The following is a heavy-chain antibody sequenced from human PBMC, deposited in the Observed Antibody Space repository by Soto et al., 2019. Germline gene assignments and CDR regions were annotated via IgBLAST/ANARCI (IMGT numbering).Heavy chain of an antibody. Sequence: EVQLVESGGGLVQPGGSLRLSCAASGFTVNSDYMTWVRQAPGKGLEWVSVIYSGGSTYYTDSVKGRFTISRDNSKNTLSLPMNSLRAEDTAVYYCARAPLYGGQAYWGQGTLVTVSS. J-gene: IGHJ4*02. CDR2: IYSGGST. CDR3: ARAPLYGGQAY. CDR1: GFTVNSDY. D-gene: IGHD4-17*01. V-gene: IGHV3-66*01.